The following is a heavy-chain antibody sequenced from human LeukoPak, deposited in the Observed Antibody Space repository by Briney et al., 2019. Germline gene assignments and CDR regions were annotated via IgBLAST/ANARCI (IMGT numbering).Heavy chain of an antibody. J-gene: IGHJ5*02. V-gene: IGHV1-3*01. Sequence: GASVKVPCKASGYTFTSYAMHWVRQDPGQRLEWMGWINGGNGNTKYSQKLQGRVTITRDTSASTAYMELRSLRSEDTAVFYCARGPPRLNWFDPWGQGTLVTVSS. CDR1: GYTFTSYA. D-gene: IGHD6-25*01. CDR3: ARGPPRLNWFDP. CDR2: INGGNGNT.